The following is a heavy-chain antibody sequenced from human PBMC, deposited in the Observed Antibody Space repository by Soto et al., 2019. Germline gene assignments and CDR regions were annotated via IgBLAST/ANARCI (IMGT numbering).Heavy chain of an antibody. CDR1: GGSISSYY. CDR2: IYYSGST. D-gene: IGHD3-10*01. Sequence: PSETLSLTCTVSGGSISSYYWSWIRQPPGKGLEWIGYIYYSGSTNYNPSLKSRVTISVDTSKNQFSLKLSSVTAADTAVYYCARDRYGSGSYVDYRGQGTLVTVSS. V-gene: IGHV4-59*01. J-gene: IGHJ4*02. CDR3: ARDRYGSGSYVDY.